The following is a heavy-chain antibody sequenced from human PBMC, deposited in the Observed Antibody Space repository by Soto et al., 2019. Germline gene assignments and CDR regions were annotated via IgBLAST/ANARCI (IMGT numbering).Heavy chain of an antibody. CDR1: GYTFTSYD. J-gene: IGHJ6*02. D-gene: IGHD4-4*01. Sequence: ASVKVSCKASGYTFTSYDINWVRQATGQGLEWMGWMNPNSGNTGYAQKFQGRVTMTRNTSMNTAYMELSSLRSEDTAVYYCARALVSTTITHFYYYGMDVWGQGTTVTVSS. V-gene: IGHV1-8*01. CDR2: MNPNSGNT. CDR3: ARALVSTTITHFYYYGMDV.